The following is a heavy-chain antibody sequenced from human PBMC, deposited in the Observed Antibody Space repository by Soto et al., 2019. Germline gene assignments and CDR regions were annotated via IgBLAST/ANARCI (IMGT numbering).Heavy chain of an antibody. CDR2: IIPIFGTA. CDR3: ARSRTLLTGYYRVRWFDP. CDR1: GGTFSSYA. V-gene: IGHV1-69*01. J-gene: IGHJ5*02. Sequence: QVQLVQSGAEVKKPGSSVKVSCKASGGTFSSYAISWVRQAPGQGLEWMGGIIPIFGTANYAQKFQGRVTITADESTSTAYMELSSLRSEDTAVYYCARSRTLLTGYYRVRWFDPWGQGTLVTVSS. D-gene: IGHD3-9*01.